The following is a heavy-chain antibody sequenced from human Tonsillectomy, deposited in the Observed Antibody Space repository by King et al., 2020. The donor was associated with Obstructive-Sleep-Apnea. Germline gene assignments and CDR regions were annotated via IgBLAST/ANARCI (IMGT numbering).Heavy chain of an antibody. CDR3: ARIHTSAWFFDY. D-gene: IGHD6-19*01. V-gene: IGHV1-18*01. CDR1: GYTFTKYG. CDR2: ISPYNANT. J-gene: IGHJ4*02. Sequence: QLVQSGTEMKKPGASVKLSCQTSGYTFTKYGITWLRQAPGQGLEWMGWISPYNANTDYPQKLQGRVTLTTDTSTRTAYMDLRSLRSDDTAFYYCARIHTSAWFFDYWGQGTLVTVSS.